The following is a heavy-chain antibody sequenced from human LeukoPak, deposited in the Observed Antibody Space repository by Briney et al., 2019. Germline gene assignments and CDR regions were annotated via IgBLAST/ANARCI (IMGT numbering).Heavy chain of an antibody. D-gene: IGHD6-25*01. CDR2: INPKSGVT. V-gene: IGHV1-2*02. J-gene: IGHJ4*02. CDR1: GYTFTDYY. CDR3: ARGLSLVTARGYLSDY. Sequence: ASVKVSCKASGYTFTDYYLHWVRQAPGQGLEWMGWINPKSGVTDSKMKFQGRVTLTRDTSITTAYMELSSLRSEDTAVYYCARGLSLVTARGYLSDYWGQGTLVTVSS.